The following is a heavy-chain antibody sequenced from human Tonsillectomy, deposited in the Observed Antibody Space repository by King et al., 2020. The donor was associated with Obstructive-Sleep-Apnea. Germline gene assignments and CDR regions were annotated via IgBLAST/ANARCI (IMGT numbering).Heavy chain of an antibody. CDR3: ARDSGFAPFDF. CDR2: FNPGGGAP. CDR1: GYILTSYD. Sequence: VQLVESGAEVKKPGASVKISCKASGYILTSYDMHWVRQVPGQGLEWMGVFNPGGGAPPLAQGFQGRVSMTTDTSTSTVYMELRRLRSEDTAVYFCARDSGFAPFDFWGRGTLVAVSS. J-gene: IGHJ4*02. D-gene: IGHD5-12*01. V-gene: IGHV1-46*01.